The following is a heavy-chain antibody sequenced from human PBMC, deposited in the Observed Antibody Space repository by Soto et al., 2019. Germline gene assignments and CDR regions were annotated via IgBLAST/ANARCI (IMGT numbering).Heavy chain of an antibody. CDR3: ARLTTVYDY. Sequence: GRPLRLSCRASWLNSVDYDMSRILQAPGKGLEWVSYISSGGSTIYYADSVKGRFTISRDNAKNSLYLQMNSLRAEDTAVYYCARLTTVYDYWGRGTLVTVSS. CDR2: ISSGGSTI. V-gene: IGHV3-11*01. CDR1: WLNSVDYD. D-gene: IGHD4-17*01. J-gene: IGHJ4*01.